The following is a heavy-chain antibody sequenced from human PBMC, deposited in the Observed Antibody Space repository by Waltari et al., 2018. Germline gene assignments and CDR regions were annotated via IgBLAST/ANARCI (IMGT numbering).Heavy chain of an antibody. Sequence: QVQLVQSGAEVKKPGASVKVSCTASGYPFTGDYVHWVRRAPGQGLEWMGWINPNSGGTNYAQKFQGRVTMTRDTSISTAYMELSRLRSDDTAVYYCARDVVDSSGWFDYWGQGTLVTVSS. CDR3: ARDVVDSSGWFDY. V-gene: IGHV1-2*02. J-gene: IGHJ4*02. CDR1: GYPFTGDY. CDR2: INPNSGGT. D-gene: IGHD6-19*01.